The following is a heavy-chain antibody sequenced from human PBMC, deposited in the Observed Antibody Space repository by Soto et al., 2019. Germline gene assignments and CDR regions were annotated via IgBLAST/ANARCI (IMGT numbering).Heavy chain of an antibody. J-gene: IGHJ5*02. CDR1: GFTFSSYW. Sequence: GGSRRLSCAASGFTFSSYWMSWVRQAPGKGLEWVANIKQDGSEKYYVDSVKGRFTISRDNAKNSLYLQMNSLRAEDMAVYYCARSIAARLNWFDPWGQGTLVTVSS. V-gene: IGHV3-7*01. D-gene: IGHD6-6*01. CDR2: IKQDGSEK. CDR3: ARSIAARLNWFDP.